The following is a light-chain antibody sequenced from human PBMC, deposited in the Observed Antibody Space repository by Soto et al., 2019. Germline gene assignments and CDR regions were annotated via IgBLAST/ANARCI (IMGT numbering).Light chain of an antibody. CDR2: KND. CDR1: SGDIGSYNR. V-gene: IGLV2-14*02. CDR3: GTWDDSLTTWM. Sequence: QSALTQPASVSGSPGQSITISCTGTSGDIGSYNRVSWYQQHPGKAPKLLIYKNDKRPSGVPDRFSASRSASSASLAISGLRSDDEAEYFCGTWDDSLTTWMFGGGTKVTVL. J-gene: IGLJ3*02.